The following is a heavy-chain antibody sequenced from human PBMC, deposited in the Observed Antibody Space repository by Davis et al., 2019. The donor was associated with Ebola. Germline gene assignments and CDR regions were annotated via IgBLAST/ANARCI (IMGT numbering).Heavy chain of an antibody. CDR2: INAGNGNT. J-gene: IGHJ6*02. CDR3: ARDQDRVVPAAMLHSYYYGMDV. D-gene: IGHD2-2*01. V-gene: IGHV1-3*01. Sequence: ASVKVTCKASGYTFTSYAMHWVRQAPGQRLEWMGWINAGNGNTKYSQKFQGRVTITRDTSASTAYMELSSLRSEDTAVYYCARDQDRVVPAAMLHSYYYGMDVWGQGTTVTVSS. CDR1: GYTFTSYA.